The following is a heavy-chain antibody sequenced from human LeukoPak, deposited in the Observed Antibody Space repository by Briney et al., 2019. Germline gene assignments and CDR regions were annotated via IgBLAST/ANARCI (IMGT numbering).Heavy chain of an antibody. Sequence: ASVKVSCKASGYTFTGYYMHCVRQAPGQGLEWMGWINPNSGGTNYAQKFQGRVTMTRDTSISAAYMELSRLRSDDTAVYYCARGTYYYDSSGYYEGVYWGQGTLVTVSS. CDR1: GYTFTGYY. CDR3: ARGTYYYDSSGYYEGVY. D-gene: IGHD3-22*01. V-gene: IGHV1-2*02. J-gene: IGHJ4*02. CDR2: INPNSGGT.